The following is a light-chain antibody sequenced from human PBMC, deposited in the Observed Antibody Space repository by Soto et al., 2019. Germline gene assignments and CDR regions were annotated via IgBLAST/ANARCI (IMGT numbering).Light chain of an antibody. CDR1: QSVSSY. Sequence: EIVLTQSAATLSLSPGERATLSYRASQSVSSYLAWYQQKPGQAPRLLIYDASTRATGIPASFSGSRSGTDFTLTISSLEPEDFAVYYCQQRSNWPPVTFGGGTKVEIK. J-gene: IGKJ4*01. V-gene: IGKV3-11*01. CDR2: DAS. CDR3: QQRSNWPPVT.